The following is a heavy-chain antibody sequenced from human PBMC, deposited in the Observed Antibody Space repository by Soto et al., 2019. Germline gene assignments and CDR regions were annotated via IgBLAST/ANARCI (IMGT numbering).Heavy chain of an antibody. CDR2: ISSSGTTI. CDR1: EFTFSSYE. D-gene: IGHD6-13*01. CDR3: AKGVFARDYYYHGMDV. V-gene: IGHV3-48*03. J-gene: IGHJ6*02. Sequence: EVQLVESGGGLVQPGGSLRLSCVASEFTFSSYEMDWVRQAPGKGLEWVSYISSSGTTIYYTDSVKGRFTISRDNAKKSLYLQMNSLRDDDTAVYYCAKGVFARDYYYHGMDVWGQGTTVTVSS.